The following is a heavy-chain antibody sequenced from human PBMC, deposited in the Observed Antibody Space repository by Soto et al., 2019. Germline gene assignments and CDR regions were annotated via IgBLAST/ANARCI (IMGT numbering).Heavy chain of an antibody. V-gene: IGHV4-34*01. D-gene: IGHD6-13*01. J-gene: IGHJ6*03. CDR1: GGSFSGYY. CDR3: ARIIGAATPPDYYYYMDV. CDR2: INHSGST. Sequence: SETLSLTCAVYGGSFSGYYWSWIRQPPGKGLEWIGEINHSGSTNYNPSLKSRVTISVDTSKNQFSLKLSSVTAADTAVYYCARIIGAATPPDYYYYMDVWGKGTTVTVSS.